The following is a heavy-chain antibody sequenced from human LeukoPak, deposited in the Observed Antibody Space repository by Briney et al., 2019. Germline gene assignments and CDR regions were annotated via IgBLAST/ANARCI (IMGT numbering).Heavy chain of an antibody. CDR3: ARSTGDSWNDGGGD. CDR1: GYTFTGYY. D-gene: IGHD1-1*01. Sequence: ASVKVSCKASGYTFTGYYMHWVRQAPGQGLEWMGWINPNSGGTNYAQKFQGRVTMTRDTSISTAYMELSRLRSDDTAVYYCARSTGDSWNDGGGDWGQGTLVTVSS. CDR2: INPNSGGT. J-gene: IGHJ4*02. V-gene: IGHV1-2*02.